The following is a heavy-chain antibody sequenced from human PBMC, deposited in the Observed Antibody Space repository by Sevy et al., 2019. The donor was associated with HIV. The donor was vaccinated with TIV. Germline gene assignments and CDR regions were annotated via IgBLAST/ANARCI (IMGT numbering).Heavy chain of an antibody. CDR2: INPNRGGT. Sequence: ASVKVSCKAYGYTFSDYYMHWVRQAPGQGLEWMGWINPNRGGTNYAHKFQGRVTMTRDTSISTAYMELSSLGSDDTAIYYCAIGMCAYLLANGMDVWGQGTTVTVSS. V-gene: IGHV1-2*07. CDR1: GYTFSDYY. J-gene: IGHJ6*02. CDR3: AIGMCAYLLANGMDV.